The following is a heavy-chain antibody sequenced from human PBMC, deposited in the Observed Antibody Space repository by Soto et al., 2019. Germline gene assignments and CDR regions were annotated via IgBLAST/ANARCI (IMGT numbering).Heavy chain of an antibody. CDR3: ARDHGDYRKYYYYYYMDV. CDR1: GFTFSDYY. CDR2: ISSSGSTI. J-gene: IGHJ6*03. D-gene: IGHD4-17*01. Sequence: PGGSLRLSCAASGFTFSDYYMSWTRQAPGKGLEWVSYISSSGSTIYYADSVKGRFTISRDNAKNSLYLQMNSLRAEDTAVYYCARDHGDYRKYYYYYYMDVWGKGTTVTVSS. V-gene: IGHV3-11*01.